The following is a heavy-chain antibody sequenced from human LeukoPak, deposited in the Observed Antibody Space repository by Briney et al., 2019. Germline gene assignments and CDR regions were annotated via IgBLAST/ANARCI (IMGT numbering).Heavy chain of an antibody. CDR2: IYTSGST. J-gene: IGHJ4*02. V-gene: IGHV4-61*02. CDR1: GGSISSGSYY. D-gene: IGHD3-3*01. Sequence: PSETLSLTCTVSGGSISSGSYYWSWIRQPAGKGLEWMGRIYTSGSTNYNPSLKSRVTISVDTSKNQFSLKLSSVTAADTAVYYCARNDPYDFLDYWGQGTLVTVSS. CDR3: ARNDPYDFLDY.